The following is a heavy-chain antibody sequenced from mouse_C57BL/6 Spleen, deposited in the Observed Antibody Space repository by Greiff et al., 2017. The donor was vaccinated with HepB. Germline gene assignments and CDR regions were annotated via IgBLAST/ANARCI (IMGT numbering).Heavy chain of an antibody. V-gene: IGHV1-69*01. CDR2: IDPSDSYT. Sequence: QVQLQQPGAELVMPGASVKLSCKASGYTFTSYWMHWVKQRPGQGLEWIGEIDPSDSYTNYNQKFKGKSTLTVDKSSSTAYMQLSSLTSEDSAVYYCARSSHYFDYWGQGTTLTVSS. CDR1: GYTFTSYW. CDR3: ARSSHYFDY. J-gene: IGHJ2*01. D-gene: IGHD1-3*01.